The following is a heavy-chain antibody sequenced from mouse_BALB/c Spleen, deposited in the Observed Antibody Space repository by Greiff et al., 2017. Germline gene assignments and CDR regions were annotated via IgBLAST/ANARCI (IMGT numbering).Heavy chain of an antibody. V-gene: IGHV5-6*01. CDR3: ASHDYYGSHYYAMDY. D-gene: IGHD1-1*01. CDR2: ISSGGSYT. Sequence: EVQRVESGGDLVKPGGSLKLSCAASGFTFSSYGMSWVRQTPDKRLEWVATISSGGSYTYYPDSVKGRFTISRDNAKNTLYLQMSSLKSEDTAMYYCASHDYYGSHYYAMDYWGQGTSVTVSS. J-gene: IGHJ4*01. CDR1: GFTFSSYG.